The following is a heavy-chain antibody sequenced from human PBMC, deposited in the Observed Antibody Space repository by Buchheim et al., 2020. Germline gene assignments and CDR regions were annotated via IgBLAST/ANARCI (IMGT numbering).Heavy chain of an antibody. J-gene: IGHJ6*02. CDR2: IWYDGSNN. V-gene: IGHV3-33*06. CDR3: AKPRDNTVYEGMDV. Sequence: QVQLVESGGGVVQPGRSLRLSCAASGFTFSSYGMHWVRQAPGKGLEWVAVIWYDGSNNYYADSVKGRFTISRDNSKNTLYLQMSSLRAEDTAVYYCAKPRDNTVYEGMDVWGQGTT. D-gene: IGHD3-16*01. CDR1: GFTFSSYG.